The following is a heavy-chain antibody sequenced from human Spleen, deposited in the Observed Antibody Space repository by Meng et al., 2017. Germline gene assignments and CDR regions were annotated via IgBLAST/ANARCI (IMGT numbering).Heavy chain of an antibody. Sequence: QTALKESGPTPVKPTQTLTLTCTFSGFSLTTSGVSVGWIRQPPGKALEWLALLYWDDDKRYSPSLRSRLTVTKDTSKNQVVLTMTNMDPVDTATYYCAHRRHRNGNNYGFDYWSQGTLVTVSS. CDR1: GFSLTTSGVS. CDR3: AHRRHRNGNNYGFDY. J-gene: IGHJ4*02. V-gene: IGHV2-5*02. D-gene: IGHD5-24*01. CDR2: LYWDDDK.